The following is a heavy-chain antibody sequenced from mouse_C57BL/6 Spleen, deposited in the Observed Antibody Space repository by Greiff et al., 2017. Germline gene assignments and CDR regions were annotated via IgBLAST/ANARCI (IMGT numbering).Heavy chain of an antibody. CDR2: IWRGGSP. CDR3: AKNGVVSPMDY. V-gene: IGHV2-5*01. D-gene: IGHD6-2*01. J-gene: IGHJ4*01. CDR1: GFSLTSYG. Sequence: VQLQQSGPGLVQPSPSLSITCPVSGFSLTSYGVHWVRQSPGKGLEWLGVIWRGGSPDYNAAFMSRLSITKDKSKSQVFFKMNSLPADDTAIYYCAKNGVVSPMDYWGQGTSVTVSS.